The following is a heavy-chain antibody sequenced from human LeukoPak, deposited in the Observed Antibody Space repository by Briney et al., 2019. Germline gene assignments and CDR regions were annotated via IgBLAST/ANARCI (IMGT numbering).Heavy chain of an antibody. D-gene: IGHD1-26*01. Sequence: PGGSLRLSCAASGFTFSDSAMHWVRQASGKGLEWVGRIRSKAYTYATAYAASVKGRFTISRDDSKNTAYLQMNDLKTEDTAVYYCTRHRAGDYYYYAMDVWGQGTTVTVSS. J-gene: IGHJ6*02. CDR2: IRSKAYTYAT. CDR3: TRHRAGDYYYYAMDV. CDR1: GFTFSDSA. V-gene: IGHV3-73*01.